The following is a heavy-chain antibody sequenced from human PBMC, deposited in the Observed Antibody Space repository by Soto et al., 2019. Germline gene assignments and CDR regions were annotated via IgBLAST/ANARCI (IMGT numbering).Heavy chain of an antibody. CDR1: GFGFTSYA. CDR2: ISYDGRNK. D-gene: IGHD6-19*01. V-gene: IGHV3-30*18. CDR3: AKDFEGSITVAGIPFHYYGMDV. Sequence: GGSLRLSCAASGFGFTSYAMHWVRQAPGRGLEWVALISYDGRNKNYADSVKGRFTISRDNSKNTLFLQVNSLSSDDTAVYYCAKDFEGSITVAGIPFHYYGMDVWGQGTAVTVSS. J-gene: IGHJ6*02.